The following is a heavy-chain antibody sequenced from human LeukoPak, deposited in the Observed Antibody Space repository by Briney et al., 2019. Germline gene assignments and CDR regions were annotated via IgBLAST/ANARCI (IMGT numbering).Heavy chain of an antibody. J-gene: IGHJ3*02. D-gene: IGHD5-12*01. V-gene: IGHV4-39*07. CDR3: ARESWVATGAFDI. CDR1: GGSISSSSYY. Sequence: SETLSLTCTVSGGSISSSSYYWGWIRQPPGKGLEWIGSIYYSGSTYYNPSLKSRVTISVDTSKNQFSLKLSSVTAADTAVYYCARESWVATGAFDIWGQGTMVTVSS. CDR2: IYYSGST.